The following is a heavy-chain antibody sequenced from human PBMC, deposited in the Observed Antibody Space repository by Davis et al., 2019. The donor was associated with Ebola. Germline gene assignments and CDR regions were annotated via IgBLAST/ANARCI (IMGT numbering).Heavy chain of an antibody. CDR1: GLTFDDYA. CDR3: GKDFYGSGSYIDA. Sequence: PGGSLRLSCATSGLTFDDYAMHWFRHAPGKGLEWVSGINSNSGTSAYADSVKGRFTISRDNAQDSLYLQMNSLRTKDTAFYYCGKDFYGSGSYIDAWGQGTLVTVSS. CDR2: INSNSGTS. V-gene: IGHV3-9*01. J-gene: IGHJ5*02. D-gene: IGHD3-10*01.